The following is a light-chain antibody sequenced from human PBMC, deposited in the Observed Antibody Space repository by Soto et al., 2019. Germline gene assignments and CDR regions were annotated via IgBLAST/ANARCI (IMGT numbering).Light chain of an antibody. CDR2: GAS. V-gene: IGKV3-20*01. CDR3: QQYGSSPRT. CDR1: QSVSSSY. Sequence: ELVLTQSPGTLSLSPGERATLSCRASQSVSSSYLAWYQQKPGPAPRLLIYGASSRATGIPARFSGSGSGTDFPLTISRLEPEDFAVYYCQQYGSSPRTFGRGTKVDIK. J-gene: IGKJ1*01.